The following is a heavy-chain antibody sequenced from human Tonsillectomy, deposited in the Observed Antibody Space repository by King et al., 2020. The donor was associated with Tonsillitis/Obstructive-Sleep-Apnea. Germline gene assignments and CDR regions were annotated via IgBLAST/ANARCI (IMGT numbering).Heavy chain of an antibody. V-gene: IGHV4-59*01. Sequence: VQLQESGPGLVKPSETLSLTCTVSGGSLSTYYWTWLRQSPGKGLEWIGYIYYSGSTNYKPSLKSRLTISVDTSKNPFSLKLSSVTAADTAVYYCARSRNPFSYHYGMDVWGQGTTVTVSS. CDR2: IYYSGST. J-gene: IGHJ6*02. CDR3: ARSRNPFSYHYGMDV. CDR1: GGSLSTYY. D-gene: IGHD2/OR15-2a*01.